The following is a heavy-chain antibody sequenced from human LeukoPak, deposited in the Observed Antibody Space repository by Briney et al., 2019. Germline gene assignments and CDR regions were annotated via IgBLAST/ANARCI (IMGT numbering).Heavy chain of an antibody. CDR1: GGSLSGYY. D-gene: IGHD3-3*01. CDR2: IHHSGST. J-gene: IGHJ4*02. CDR3: AGSGRYLETQ. V-gene: IGHV4-34*01. Sequence: SETLSLTCAVSGGSLSGYYWSWIRQPPGTGLERIGEIHHSGSTNYNASLKRRVTISVDTSKNQFSLKLSSVAAADTAWYYCAGSGRYLETQWGEGTLVTVCS.